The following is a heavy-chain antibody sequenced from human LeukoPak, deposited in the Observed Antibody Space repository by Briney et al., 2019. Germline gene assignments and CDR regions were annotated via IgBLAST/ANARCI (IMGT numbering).Heavy chain of an antibody. CDR2: IRYDGSNK. V-gene: IGHV3-30*02. Sequence: GGSLRLSCAASGFTFSSYGIHWVRQAPGKGLEWVAFIRYDGSNKYYADSVKGRFTISRDNSKNTLYLQMNSLRAEDTAVYYCAKPKRTSDILTGLNWFDPWGQGTLVTVSS. CDR3: AKPKRTSDILTGLNWFDP. J-gene: IGHJ5*02. CDR1: GFTFSSYG. D-gene: IGHD3-9*01.